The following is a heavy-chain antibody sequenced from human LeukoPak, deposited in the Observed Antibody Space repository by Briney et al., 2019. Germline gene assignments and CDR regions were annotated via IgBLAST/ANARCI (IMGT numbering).Heavy chain of an antibody. V-gene: IGHV4-61*01. J-gene: IGHJ5*02. Sequence: SETLSLTCTVSGGSFSSGSYYWSWIRQPPGKGLEWIVYIYYSGSANYNPSLKSRVTISVDTSKNQFSLKLSSVTAADTAVYYCARDVSTMVRGVIITNSWFDPWGQGTLVTVSS. CDR1: GGSFSSGSYY. D-gene: IGHD3-10*01. CDR2: IYYSGSA. CDR3: ARDVSTMVRGVIITNSWFDP.